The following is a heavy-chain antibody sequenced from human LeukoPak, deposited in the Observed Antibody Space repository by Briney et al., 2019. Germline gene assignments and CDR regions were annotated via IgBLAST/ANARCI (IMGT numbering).Heavy chain of an antibody. D-gene: IGHD4-23*01. V-gene: IGHV3-21*01. J-gene: IGHJ4*02. Sequence: KPGGSLRLSCAASGFTFSSYIMNWVRQAPGKGLEWVSSISSSSSYIYYADSVKGRFTISRDNAKNSLYLQMNSLRAEDTAVYYCAIQEYGGNSGYFDYWGQGTLVTVSS. CDR3: AIQEYGGNSGYFDY. CDR2: ISSSSSYI. CDR1: GFTFSSYI.